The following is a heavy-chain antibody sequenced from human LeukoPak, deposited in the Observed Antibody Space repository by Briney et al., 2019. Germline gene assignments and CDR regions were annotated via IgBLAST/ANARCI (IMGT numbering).Heavy chain of an antibody. D-gene: IGHD3-10*01. J-gene: IGHJ3*02. CDR1: GFTFSSYW. CDR2: INSDGSST. CDR3: STGSGHAFDI. V-gene: IGHV3-74*01. Sequence: GGSLGLSCAASGFTFSSYWMHWVRQVPGKELVWVSRINSDGSSTSYADSVKGRFTISRDNAKNTLYVQMNSLRAEDTAVYYCSTGSGHAFDIWGRGTMVTVSS.